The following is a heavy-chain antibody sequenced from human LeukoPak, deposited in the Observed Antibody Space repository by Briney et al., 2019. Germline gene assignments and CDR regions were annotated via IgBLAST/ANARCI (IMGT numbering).Heavy chain of an antibody. D-gene: IGHD3-3*01. CDR1: GGSISSGGYS. V-gene: IGHV4-30-2*01. CDR3: ARTIFGVVTWFDP. Sequence: SQTLSLTCAVSGGSISSGGYSWSWIRQPPGKGLEWIGYIYHSGSTYYNPSLKSRVTISGDRSKNQFSLKLSSVTAADTAVYYCARTIFGVVTWFDPWGQGTLVTVSS. J-gene: IGHJ5*02. CDR2: IYHSGST.